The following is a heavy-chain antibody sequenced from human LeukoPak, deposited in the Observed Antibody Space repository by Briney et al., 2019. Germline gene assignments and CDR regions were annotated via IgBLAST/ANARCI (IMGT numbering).Heavy chain of an antibody. CDR1: GYTLTGYY. D-gene: IGHD5-18*01. V-gene: IGHV1-2*02. J-gene: IGHJ4*02. CDR3: ARVSGYSYADGDY. CDR2: INPNSGGT. Sequence: GASVKVSCKASGYTLTGYYMHWVRQAPGQGLEWMGWINPNSGGTNYAQKFQGRVTMTRDTSISTAYMELSRLRSDDTAVYYCARVSGYSYADGDYWGQGTLVTVSS.